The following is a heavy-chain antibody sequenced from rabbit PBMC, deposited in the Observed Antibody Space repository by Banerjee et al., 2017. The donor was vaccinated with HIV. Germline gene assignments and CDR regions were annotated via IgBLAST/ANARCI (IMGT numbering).Heavy chain of an antibody. CDR2: SDPVLGST. CDR3: VRGVVAGVGWLDL. Sequence: QSLEESGGDLVKPGASLTLSCKASGFDFNSYGVSWVRQAPGKGLEWIGYSDPVLGSTHYASWVKGRFAISSHNAQNTLYLQLNSLTAADMATYFCVRGVVAGVGWLDLRGPGTLVTVS. V-gene: IGHV1S7*01. J-gene: IGHJ5*01. D-gene: IGHD4-1*01. CDR1: GFDFNSYG.